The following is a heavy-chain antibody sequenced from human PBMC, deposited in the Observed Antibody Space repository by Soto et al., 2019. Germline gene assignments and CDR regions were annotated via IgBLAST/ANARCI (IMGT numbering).Heavy chain of an antibody. CDR1: GGSISSYY. J-gene: IGHJ4*02. CDR2: IYYSGST. D-gene: IGHD5-18*01. CDR3: ARTLYSYGPRFDY. V-gene: IGHV4-59*01. Sequence: PSETLSLTCTVSGGSISSYYWSWIRQPPGKGLEWIGYIYYSGSTNYNPSLKSRVTISVDTSKNQFSLKLSSVTAADTAVYYCARTLYSYGPRFDYWGQGTPVT.